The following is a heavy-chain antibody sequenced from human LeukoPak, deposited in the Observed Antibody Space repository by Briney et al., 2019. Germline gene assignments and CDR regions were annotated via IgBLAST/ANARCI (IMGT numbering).Heavy chain of an antibody. CDR1: GYTFTGYY. CDR3: ARAILSSGYPINDY. Sequence: ASVKVSCKASGYTFTGYYMHWVRQAPGQGLEWMGWINPNSGGTNYAQKFQGRVTMTRDTSISTAYMELSRLRSDDTAVYYCARAILSSGYPINDYWGQGTLVTVSS. V-gene: IGHV1-2*02. D-gene: IGHD3-22*01. CDR2: INPNSGGT. J-gene: IGHJ4*02.